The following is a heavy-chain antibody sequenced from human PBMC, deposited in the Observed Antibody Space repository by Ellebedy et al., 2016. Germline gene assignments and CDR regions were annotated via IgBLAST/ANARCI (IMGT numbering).Heavy chain of an antibody. J-gene: IGHJ4*02. D-gene: IGHD3-16*01. Sequence: LRLXXTVSGDSINSGAYYWTWIRQPAGKGLEWIGRIYNIGNTIYNPSLKSRVTMSLDTSKNHFSLELSSVTAADTAVYYCATLTIPGGSDSWGQGALVTVSS. CDR3: ATLTIPGGSDS. CDR1: GDSINSGAYY. CDR2: IYNIGNT. V-gene: IGHV4-61*02.